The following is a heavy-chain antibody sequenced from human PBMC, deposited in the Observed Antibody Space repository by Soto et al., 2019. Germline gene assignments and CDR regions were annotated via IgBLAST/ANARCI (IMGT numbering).Heavy chain of an antibody. Sequence: GGSLGLSCAASGFTLRSYSMNWVRQAPGKGLEWVSYISSSSSTIYYADSVKGRFTISRDNAKNSLYLQMNSLRAEDTAVYYSHIGYCSGGSCDAVMDVWGKGTTVTAP. J-gene: IGHJ6*03. D-gene: IGHD2-15*01. CDR2: ISSSSSTI. CDR3: HIGYCSGGSCDAVMDV. V-gene: IGHV3-48*01. CDR1: GFTLRSYS.